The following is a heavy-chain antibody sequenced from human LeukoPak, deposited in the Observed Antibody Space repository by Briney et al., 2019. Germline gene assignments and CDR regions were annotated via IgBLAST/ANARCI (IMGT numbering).Heavy chain of an antibody. D-gene: IGHD3-22*01. CDR1: GFSLSTSGMC. CDR2: IDWDDNK. Sequence: ESGPTLVNPTQTLTLTCTFSGFSLSTSGMCVSWIRQPPGKALEWLALIDWDDNKYYSTSLKTRLTISKDTSKNQVVLTMTNMDPVDTAMYYCARVLTPYFYDGSGYFGEYFFDLWGQGTLVTVSS. J-gene: IGHJ4*02. V-gene: IGHV2-70*01. CDR3: ARVLTPYFYDGSGYFGEYFFDL.